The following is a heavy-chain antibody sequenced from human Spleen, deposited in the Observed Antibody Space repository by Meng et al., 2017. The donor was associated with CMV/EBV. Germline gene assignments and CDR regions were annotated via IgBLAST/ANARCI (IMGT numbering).Heavy chain of an antibody. CDR2: ISSSSSYI. CDR1: GFTFSIYS. V-gene: IGHV3-21*01. Sequence: GGSLRLSCAASGFTFSIYSMNWVRQAPGKGLEWVSSISSSSSYIYYADSVKGRFTISRDNAKNSLYLQMNSLRAEDTAVYYCARDYRPYYYDSSGSPPLYYGMDVWGQGTTVTVSS. D-gene: IGHD3-22*01. CDR3: ARDYRPYYYDSSGSPPLYYGMDV. J-gene: IGHJ6*02.